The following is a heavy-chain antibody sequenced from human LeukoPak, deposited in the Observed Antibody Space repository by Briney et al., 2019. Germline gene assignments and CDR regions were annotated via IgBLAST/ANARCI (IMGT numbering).Heavy chain of an antibody. CDR1: GYSISSGYY. J-gene: IGHJ5*02. CDR2: IYHSGST. D-gene: IGHD3-22*01. CDR3: ARDQTYYYDSTWFWFDP. Sequence: PSETLSLTCAVSGYSISSGYYWGWIRQPPGKGLEWIGSIYHSGSTYYNPSLKSRVTISVDTSKNHFSLKLSSVTAADTAVYYCARDQTYYYDSTWFWFDPWGQGTLVTVSS. V-gene: IGHV4-38-2*02.